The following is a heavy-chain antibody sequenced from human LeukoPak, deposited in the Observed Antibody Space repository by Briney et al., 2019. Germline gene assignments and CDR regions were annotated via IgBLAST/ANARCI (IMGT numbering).Heavy chain of an antibody. CDR3: AKGAEAGTTVYHEIDY. V-gene: IGHV3-23*01. D-gene: IGHD1-7*01. J-gene: IGHJ4*02. CDR1: GFTFIIYA. CDR2: TSAGGAKT. Sequence: PGGSLRLSCAASGFTFIIYAMSWVRQAPGEGLEWVSGTSAGGAKTYYADSVKGRFTISRENSKATLYLKMTSLRADDTAVYYCAKGAEAGTTVYHEIDYWGQGTLVTVSS.